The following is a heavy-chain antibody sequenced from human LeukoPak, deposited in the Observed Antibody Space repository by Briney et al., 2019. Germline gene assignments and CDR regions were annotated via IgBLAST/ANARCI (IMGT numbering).Heavy chain of an antibody. CDR2: INSGGRTL. CDR3: ARGGQVWHY. Sequence: GGSLRLSCAASEFSVGSNYMNWIRQAPGKGLEWVAYINSGGRTLHDGDSLRGRFTISRDDTKNSLFLQMNSLRAEDTALYYCARGGQVWHYWGQGALVTVSS. J-gene: IGHJ4*02. D-gene: IGHD5-18*01. CDR1: EFSVGSNY. V-gene: IGHV3-11*04.